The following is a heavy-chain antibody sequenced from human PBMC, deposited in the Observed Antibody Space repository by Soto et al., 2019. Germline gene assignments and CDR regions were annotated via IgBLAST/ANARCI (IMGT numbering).Heavy chain of an antibody. V-gene: IGHV3-23*01. J-gene: IGHJ4*02. CDR2: ISGSAGST. CDR1: GFTFSSFA. D-gene: IGHD3-10*01. Sequence: PGGSLRLSCAASGFTFSSFAMTWVRQAPGKGLECVSRISGSAGSTYYADSVKGRFIISRDDSKNTLYLQMNSLRADDTAIYYCAKDSLPYYYGSGSYAPNDFWGQGTPVTVSS. CDR3: AKDSLPYYYGSGSYAPNDF.